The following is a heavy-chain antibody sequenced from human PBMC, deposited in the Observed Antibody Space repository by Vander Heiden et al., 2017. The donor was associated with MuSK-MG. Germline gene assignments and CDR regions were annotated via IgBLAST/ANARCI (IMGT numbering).Heavy chain of an antibody. CDR2: ISSSRSYI. Sequence: EVQLVESGGGLVKPGGSLRLSCAASGFTFSSYSMNWVRQAPGKGLEWVSSISSSRSYIYDADSVKGRFTISRDNAKNSLYLKMNSLRAEDTAVYYCARDMVGGVRYWGHVTLVTVSS. CDR3: ARDMVGGVRY. V-gene: IGHV3-21*01. CDR1: GFTFSSYS. J-gene: IGHJ4*01. D-gene: IGHD1-26*01.